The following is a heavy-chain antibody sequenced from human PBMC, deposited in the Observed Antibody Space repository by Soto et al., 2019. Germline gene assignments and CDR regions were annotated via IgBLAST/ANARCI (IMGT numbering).Heavy chain of an antibody. CDR1: GGSISSYY. CDR3: AGASTWHPGAFNI. D-gene: IGHD5-12*01. CDR2: IYHSGST. J-gene: IGHJ3*02. V-gene: IGHV4-59*04. Sequence: SETLSLTCTVSGGSISSYYWSWIRQPPGKGLEWIGYIYHSGSTYYNPSLKSRVTISVDRSKNQFSLKLSSVTAADTAVYYCAGASTWHPGAFNIWGQGTTVTVSS.